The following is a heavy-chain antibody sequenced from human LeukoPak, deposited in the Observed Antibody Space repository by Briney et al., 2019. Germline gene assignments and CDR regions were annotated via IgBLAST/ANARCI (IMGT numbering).Heavy chain of an antibody. D-gene: IGHD3-22*01. CDR2: INHSGSA. CDR1: GGSFSGYY. V-gene: IGHV4-34*01. J-gene: IGHJ3*02. CDR3: ARRGRYYDSSGHPVI. Sequence: PSETLSLTCAVYGGSFSGYYWSWIRQPPGKGLEWIGEINHSGSANYNPSLKSRVTISVDTSKNQFSLKLSSVTAADTAVYYCARRGRYYDSSGHPVIWGQGTMVTVSS.